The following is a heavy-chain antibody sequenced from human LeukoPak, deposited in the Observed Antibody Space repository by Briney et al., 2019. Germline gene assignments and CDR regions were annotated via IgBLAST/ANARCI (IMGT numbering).Heavy chain of an antibody. Sequence: SETLSLTCAVYGGSFSGYYWSWIRQPPGKGLEWIGEINHSGSTNYNPSLKSRVTISVDTSKNQFSLKLSSVTAADTAVNYCARGDSSGYYLTFDYWGQGTLVTVSS. CDR3: ARGDSSGYYLTFDY. CDR2: INHSGST. J-gene: IGHJ4*02. D-gene: IGHD3-22*01. V-gene: IGHV4-34*01. CDR1: GGSFSGYY.